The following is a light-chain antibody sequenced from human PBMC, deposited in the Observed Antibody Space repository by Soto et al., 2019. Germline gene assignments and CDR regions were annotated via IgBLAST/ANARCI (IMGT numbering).Light chain of an antibody. CDR3: QSYDTSLSAVV. CDR2: DND. Sequence: QSVLTQPPSLSGAPGQRVTISCTGSSSNIGAGYDVHWYQHLPGTAPKLLIYDNDNRPSGVPDRFSGSKSGTSASLAITGLQADDEADYYCQSYDTSLSAVVFGGGTKLTV. V-gene: IGLV1-40*01. J-gene: IGLJ2*01. CDR1: SSNIGAGYD.